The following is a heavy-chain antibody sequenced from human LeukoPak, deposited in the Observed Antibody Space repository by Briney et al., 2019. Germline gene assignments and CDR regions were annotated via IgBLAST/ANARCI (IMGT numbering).Heavy chain of an antibody. CDR3: ARDSHLYGDYADAFDI. CDR2: IGALGGST. J-gene: IGHJ3*02. V-gene: IGHV3-23*01. Sequence: PGGSLRLSCEASGFTFSRFAMTWVRQAPGKGLEWVSTIGALGGSTNYADSVKGRFTISRDNAKNSLYLQMNSLRAEDTAVYYCARDSHLYGDYADAFDIWGQGTMVTVSS. CDR1: GFTFSRFA. D-gene: IGHD4-17*01.